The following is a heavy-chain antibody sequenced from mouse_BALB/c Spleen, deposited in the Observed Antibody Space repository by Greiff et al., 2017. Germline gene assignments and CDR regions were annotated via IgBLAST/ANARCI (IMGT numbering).Heavy chain of an antibody. CDR2: IYPSDSYT. D-gene: IGHD2-4*01. V-gene: IGHV1-69*02. Sequence: QVQLQQPGAELVRPGASVKLSCKASGYTFTSYWINWVKQRPGQGLECIGNIYPSDSYTNYNQKFKDKATLTVDKSSSTAYMQLSSPTSEDSAVYYCTRSPSTMITTGWFAYWGQGTLVTVSA. J-gene: IGHJ3*01. CDR3: TRSPSTMITTGWFAY. CDR1: GYTFTSYW.